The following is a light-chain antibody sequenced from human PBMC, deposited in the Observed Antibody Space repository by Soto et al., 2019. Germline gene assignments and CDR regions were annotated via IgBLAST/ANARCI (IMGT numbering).Light chain of an antibody. CDR3: QSYDGSLSGWV. CDR1: SSNIGTSSD. J-gene: IGLJ3*02. V-gene: IGLV1-40*01. Sequence: QSVLRQPPSVSGAPGQRVTISCTGSSSNIGTSSDVHWYQQLPGTAPKLLIYGNSNRPSGVPDRFSGSKSGTSASLAITGLQAEDEADYCCQSYDGSLSGWVFGGGTKLTVL. CDR2: GNS.